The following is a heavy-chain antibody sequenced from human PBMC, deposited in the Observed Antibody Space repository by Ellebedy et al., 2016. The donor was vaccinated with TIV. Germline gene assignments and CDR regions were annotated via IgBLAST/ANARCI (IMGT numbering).Heavy chain of an antibody. J-gene: IGHJ3*02. CDR1: GYTFTGYY. Sequence: ASVKVSXXASGYTFTGYYMHWVRQAPGQGLEWMGWISAYNGNTNYAQKLQGRVTMTTDTSTSTAYMELRSLRSDDTAVYYCASRLNSGSYYSLGAFDIWGQGTMVTVSS. V-gene: IGHV1-18*04. CDR2: ISAYNGNT. D-gene: IGHD1-26*01. CDR3: ASRLNSGSYYSLGAFDI.